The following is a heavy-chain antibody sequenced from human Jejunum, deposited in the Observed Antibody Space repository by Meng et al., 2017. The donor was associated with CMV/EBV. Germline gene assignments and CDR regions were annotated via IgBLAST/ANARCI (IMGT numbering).Heavy chain of an antibody. CDR3: ARYGITGTRWGGWFDP. V-gene: IGHV3-21*01. CDR2: ISSSGIYI. J-gene: IGHJ5*02. Sequence: TFSNYTMNWVRQAPGKGLEWVSSISSSGIYIHYADSVKGRFTISRDNARNSLFLQMNSLRAEDTAVYYCARYGITGTRWGGWFDPWGQGTLVTVSS. D-gene: IGHD1/OR15-1a*01. CDR1: TFSNYT.